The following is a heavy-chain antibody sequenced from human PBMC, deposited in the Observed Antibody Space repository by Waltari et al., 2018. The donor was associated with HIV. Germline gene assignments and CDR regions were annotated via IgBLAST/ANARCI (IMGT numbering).Heavy chain of an antibody. Sequence: QVQLVQSGAEVKKPGASVKVSCKASGYTFTSYGISWVRQAPGQGLEWMGWISAYNGNTNYAQRLQGRVTMTTDTSTSTAYMELRSLRSDDTAVYYCARDKTTYYYGSGVSYWGQGTLVTVSS. J-gene: IGHJ4*02. D-gene: IGHD3-10*01. CDR1: GYTFTSYG. CDR2: ISAYNGNT. CDR3: ARDKTTYYYGSGVSY. V-gene: IGHV1-18*01.